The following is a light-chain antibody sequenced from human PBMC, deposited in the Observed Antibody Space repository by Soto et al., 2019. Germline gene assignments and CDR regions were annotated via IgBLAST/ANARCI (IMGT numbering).Light chain of an antibody. V-gene: IGLV1-40*01. Sequence: QSVLTQPPSVSGAPGQRVIISCTGSSSNIGAGYGVKWYQQLPGTAPKLLIYGDTNRPSGVPDRFSGSKSGTSASLAITGLQTEDEADYYCQSYDSSLSVVVFGGGTKVTVL. CDR3: QSYDSSLSVVV. J-gene: IGLJ2*01. CDR2: GDT. CDR1: SSNIGAGYG.